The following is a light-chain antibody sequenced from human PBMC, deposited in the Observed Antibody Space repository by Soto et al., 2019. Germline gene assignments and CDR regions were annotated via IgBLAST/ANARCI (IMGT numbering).Light chain of an antibody. CDR1: QGISSC. J-gene: IGKJ4*01. V-gene: IGKV1-8*01. CDR3: QQYYSYPRA. Sequence: AIRMTQSPSSLSASTGDRVTITCRASQGISSCLAWYQQKPGKAPKLLIYAASTLQSGVPSRFSGSGSGTDFTLTISCLQSEDFATYYCQQYYSYPRAFGGGTKVEIK. CDR2: AAS.